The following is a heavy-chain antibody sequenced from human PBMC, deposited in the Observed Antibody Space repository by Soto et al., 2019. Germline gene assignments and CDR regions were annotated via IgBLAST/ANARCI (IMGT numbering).Heavy chain of an antibody. CDR2: ISSSSSAI. D-gene: IGHD1-26*01. CDR3: ARDISGSYSYFDY. J-gene: IGHJ4*02. V-gene: IGHV3-48*02. CDR1: GFTFSSYS. Sequence: VSLRLSCAASGFTFSSYSMNWVRQAPGKGLERVSYISSSSSAIYYADSVKGRFTISRDNAKNSLYLQMNSLRDEDTAVYYCARDISGSYSYFDYCGQRTLVTVSS.